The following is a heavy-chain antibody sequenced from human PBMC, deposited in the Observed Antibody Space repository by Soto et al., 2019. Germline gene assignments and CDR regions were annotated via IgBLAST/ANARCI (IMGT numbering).Heavy chain of an antibody. Sequence: PSETLSLTCTVSGASISSYYWGWIRQPPGKGLEWIAYIYYSGTTNYNPSLKSRATISLDTSKNQFSLKLSSVTAVDTAVYYCARGQLLPEYWGQGTLVTVSS. CDR1: GASISSYY. V-gene: IGHV4-59*12. CDR3: ARGQLLPEY. J-gene: IGHJ4*02. D-gene: IGHD2-15*01. CDR2: IYYSGTT.